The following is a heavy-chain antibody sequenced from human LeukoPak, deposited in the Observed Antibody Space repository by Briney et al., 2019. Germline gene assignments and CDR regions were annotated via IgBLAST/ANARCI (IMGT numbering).Heavy chain of an antibody. CDR2: ISAYNGNT. CDR1: GYTFTSYG. J-gene: IGHJ3*02. D-gene: IGHD6-6*01. CDR3: ARGHTIGSSGEYDAFDI. Sequence: ASVKVPCKASGYTFTSYGISWVRQAPGQGLEWMGWISAYNGNTNYAQKLQGRVTMTTDTSTSTAYMELSRLRSDDTAVYYCARGHTIGSSGEYDAFDIWGQGTMVTVSS. V-gene: IGHV1-18*01.